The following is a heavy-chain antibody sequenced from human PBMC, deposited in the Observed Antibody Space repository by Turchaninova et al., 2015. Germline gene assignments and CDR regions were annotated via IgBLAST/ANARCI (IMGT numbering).Heavy chain of an antibody. Sequence: EVQLVQSGAEVKKPGESLKISCKGSGYSFTSYWIGWVRQMPGKGLEWVGIIYPGDSDTRYRPSFRXXVTTXXEKXTXTAXRQWCXXKAXXXAMYYCAXXXYDSSGYSTXWHFXLWGRGXLVTVSS. CDR3: AXXXYDSSGYSTXWHFXL. CDR1: GYSFTSYW. CDR2: IYPGDSDT. D-gene: IGHD3-22*01. V-gene: IGHV5-51*01. J-gene: IGHJ2*01.